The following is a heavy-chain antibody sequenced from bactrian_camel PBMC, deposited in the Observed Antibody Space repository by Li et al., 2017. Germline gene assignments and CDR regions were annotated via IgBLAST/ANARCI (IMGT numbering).Heavy chain of an antibody. J-gene: IGHJ4*01. D-gene: IGHD2*01. CDR2: SIGDDGVT. CDR1: GFTFSQNA. V-gene: IGHV3S44*01. CDR3: AADLGWCGSRPLQREFRN. Sequence: VQLVESGGDSVEPGGSLRLSCAASGFTFSQNAMSWVRQAPGKEREGVASIGDDGVTTYADSVKGRFTISHVNANNTLHLQMNALKPEDTAVYYCAADLGWCGSRPLQREFRNWGQGTQVTVS.